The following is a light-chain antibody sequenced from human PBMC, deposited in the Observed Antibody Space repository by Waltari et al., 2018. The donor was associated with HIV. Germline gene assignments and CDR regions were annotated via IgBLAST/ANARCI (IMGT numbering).Light chain of an antibody. J-gene: IGLJ2*01. CDR3: AVWDDTLSGHLV. Sequence: QSVLTQPPSASGTPGQRVTISCSGSSSNVGRTYVHWYQQLPGTAPKLLIYRNNQRPSGVPDRFSGSKSGTSASLAISGLRSEDEADYYCAVWDDTLSGHLVFGGGTKLTVL. CDR1: SSNVGRTY. CDR2: RNN. V-gene: IGLV1-47*01.